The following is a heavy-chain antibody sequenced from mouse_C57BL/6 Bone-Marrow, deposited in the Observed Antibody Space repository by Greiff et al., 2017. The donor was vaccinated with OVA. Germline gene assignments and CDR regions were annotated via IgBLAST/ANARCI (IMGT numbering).Heavy chain of an antibody. CDR3: ARYDRSGSTAFDY. CDR2: IRNKANGYTT. Sequence: DVKLVESGGGLVQPGGSLSLSCAASGFTFTDYYMSWVRQPPGKALEWLGFIRNKANGYTTESSASVKGRFTISRDNSQSILYLQMNALRAEDSATYYCARYDRSGSTAFDYWGQGTTLTVSS. V-gene: IGHV7-3*01. J-gene: IGHJ2*01. D-gene: IGHD1-1*01. CDR1: GFTFTDYY.